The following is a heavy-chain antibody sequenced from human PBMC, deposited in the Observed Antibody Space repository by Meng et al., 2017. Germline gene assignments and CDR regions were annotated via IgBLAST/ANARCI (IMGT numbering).Heavy chain of an antibody. CDR2: IIPIFGTA. J-gene: IGHJ4*02. V-gene: IGHV1-69*06. CDR3: ARGVGYGGNSLYFDY. D-gene: IGHD4-23*01. Sequence: QGQVVQSGAEVKKPGASVKVSCKASGYTFTSYGISWVRQAPGKGLEWMGGIIPIFGTANYAQKFQGRVTITADKSTSTAYMELSSLRSEDTAVYYCARGVGYGGNSLYFDYWGQGTLVTVSS. CDR1: GYTFTSYG.